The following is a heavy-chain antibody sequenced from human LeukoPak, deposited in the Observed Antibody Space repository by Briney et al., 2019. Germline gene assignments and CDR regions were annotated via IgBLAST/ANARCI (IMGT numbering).Heavy chain of an antibody. CDR2: IIPIFGTA. V-gene: IGHV1-69*06. J-gene: IGHJ4*02. CDR1: GGTFISYA. D-gene: IGHD6-19*01. Sequence: ASVKVSCKASGGTFISYAISWVRQAPGQGLEWMGGIIPIFGTANYAQKFQGRVTITADKSTSTAYMELSSLRSEDTAVYYCVRREMSSGQGFFFDYWGQGTLVTVSS. CDR3: VRREMSSGQGFFFDY.